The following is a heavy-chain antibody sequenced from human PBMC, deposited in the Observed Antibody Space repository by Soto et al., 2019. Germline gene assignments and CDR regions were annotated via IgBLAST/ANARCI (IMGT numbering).Heavy chain of an antibody. CDR1: GYTFTSYG. D-gene: IGHD2-2*01. V-gene: IGHV1-18*04. CDR3: ARVIGYCSSTSCYRYNWFDP. Sequence: QVQLVQSGAEVKKPGASVKVSCKASGYTFTSYGISWVRQAPGPGLEWMGWISAYNGNTNYAQKLQGRVTMTTDTTTSTAYMELRSLRSDDTAVYYCARVIGYCSSTSCYRYNWFDPWGQGTLVTVSS. J-gene: IGHJ5*02. CDR2: ISAYNGNT.